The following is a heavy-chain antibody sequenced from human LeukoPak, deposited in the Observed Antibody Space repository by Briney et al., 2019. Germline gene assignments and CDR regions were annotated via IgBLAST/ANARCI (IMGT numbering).Heavy chain of an antibody. CDR3: ARGTYYYGSGSPI. CDR1: GFTFSSYA. CDR2: ISGSGGST. Sequence: LTGGSLRLSCAASGFTFSSYAMSWVRQAPGKGLEWVSAISGSGGSTYYADSVKGRFTISRDNSKNTLYLQMNSLRAEDTAVYYCARGTYYYGSGSPIWGQGTLVTVSS. V-gene: IGHV3-23*01. D-gene: IGHD3-10*01. J-gene: IGHJ4*02.